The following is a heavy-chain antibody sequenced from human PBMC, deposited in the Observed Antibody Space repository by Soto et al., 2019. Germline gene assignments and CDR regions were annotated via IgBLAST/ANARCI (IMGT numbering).Heavy chain of an antibody. J-gene: IGHJ4*02. D-gene: IGHD6-6*01. V-gene: IGHV3-48*01. CDR1: GFTFSSYS. CDR2: ISSSSSTI. CDR3: ARDLIAARPEYYFDS. Sequence: GGSLRLSCAASGFTFSSYSMSWVRQAPGKGLEWVSYISSSSSTIYYADSVEGRFTVSRDNSKNTLYLQLNSLRAEDTALYYCARDLIAARPEYYFDSWGQGTLVTVSS.